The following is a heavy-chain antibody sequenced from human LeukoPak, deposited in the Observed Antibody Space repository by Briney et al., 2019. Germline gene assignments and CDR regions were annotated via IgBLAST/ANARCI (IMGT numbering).Heavy chain of an antibody. V-gene: IGHV3-21*01. J-gene: IGHJ4*02. CDR1: GFTFSSYS. CDR2: ISSSSSYI. CDR3: ARDLSSGWSPNDY. D-gene: IGHD6-19*01. Sequence: GGSLRLSCAASGFTFSSYSMNWVRQAPGKGLEWVSSISSSSSYIYYADSVKGRFTISRDNAKNSLYLQMNSLRTEDTAVYYCARDLSSGWSPNDYWGQGTLVTVSS.